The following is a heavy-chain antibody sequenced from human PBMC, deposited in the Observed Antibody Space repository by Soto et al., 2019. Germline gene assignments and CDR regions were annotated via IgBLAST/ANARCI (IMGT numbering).Heavy chain of an antibody. V-gene: IGHV4-59*01. CDR3: ARRYGGNFDY. J-gene: IGHJ4*02. D-gene: IGHD1-26*01. CDR2: IYYSGST. CDR1: GGSISSYY. Sequence: SETLSLTCTVSGGSISSYYWSWIRQPPGKGLEWIGYIYYSGSTSYNPSLKSRVTISVDTSKNQFSLKLTSVTAADTAVYYCARRYGGNFDYWGQGTLVTVSS.